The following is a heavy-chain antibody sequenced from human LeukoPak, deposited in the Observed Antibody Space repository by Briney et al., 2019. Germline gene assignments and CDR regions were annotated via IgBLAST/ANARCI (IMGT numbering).Heavy chain of an antibody. V-gene: IGHV4-59*01. J-gene: IGHJ4*02. CDR3: ARTGDSSGLDY. Sequence: SETLSLTCTASGGSISSYYWSWIRQPPGKGLEWIGYIYCSGSTNYNPSLKSRVTMSVDTSKNQFSLKLSSVTAADTAVYYCARTGDSSGLDYWGQGTLVTVSS. CDR1: GGSISSYY. D-gene: IGHD6-19*01. CDR2: IYCSGST.